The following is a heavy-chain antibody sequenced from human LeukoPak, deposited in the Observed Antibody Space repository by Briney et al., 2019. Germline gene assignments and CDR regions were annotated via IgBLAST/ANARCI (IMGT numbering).Heavy chain of an antibody. CDR1: GGSFSGYY. Sequence: SETLSLTCAVYGGSFSGYYWDWMRQPPRKGQEWIGEINHSGSTNYNPSLKSRVTISVATSKNQFSLKLCSRTATDTAAYYCNIVVVEVSYDSWGEGTVVTVSS. J-gene: IGHJ4*02. V-gene: IGHV4-34*01. CDR3: NIVVVEVSYDS. CDR2: INHSGST. D-gene: IGHD2-2*01.